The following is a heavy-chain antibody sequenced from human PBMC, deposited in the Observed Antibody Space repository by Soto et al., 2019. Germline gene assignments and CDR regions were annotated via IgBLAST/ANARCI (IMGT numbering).Heavy chain of an antibody. CDR1: GGSISSGDYY. J-gene: IGHJ4*02. CDR2: IYYSGST. V-gene: IGHV4-30-4*01. Sequence: PSETLSLPCTVSGGSISSGDYYWSWIRQPPGKGLEWIGYIYYSGSTYYNPSLKSRVTISVDTSKNQFSLKLTSVTAADTAVYYFAREGYSGYDEGPFDYWAQGTLVTVSA. D-gene: IGHD5-12*01. CDR3: AREGYSGYDEGPFDY.